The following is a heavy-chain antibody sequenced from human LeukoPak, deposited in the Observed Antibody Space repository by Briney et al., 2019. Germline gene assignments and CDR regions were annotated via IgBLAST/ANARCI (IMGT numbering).Heavy chain of an antibody. CDR3: ARLGGPTAMVPLGAFDI. J-gene: IGHJ3*02. D-gene: IGHD5-18*01. V-gene: IGHV5-51*01. CDR2: IYPGDSDS. CDR1: GYSFTNYW. Sequence: GESLKISCKGSGYSFTNYWIGWVRQMPGKGLEWMGIIYPGDSDSRIRPSFQGQVTISADKSISTAYLQWSSLKASDTAMYYCARLGGPTAMVPLGAFDIWGQGTMVTVSS.